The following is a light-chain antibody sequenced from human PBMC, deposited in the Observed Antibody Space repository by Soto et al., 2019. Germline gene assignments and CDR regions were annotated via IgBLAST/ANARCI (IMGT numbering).Light chain of an antibody. CDR3: QQYCSSPS. CDR1: QSVSSSY. CDR2: GAS. J-gene: IGKJ5*01. V-gene: IGKV3-20*01. Sequence: EIVLTQSPGTLSLSPGERATLSCRASQSVSSSYLAWYQQKPGQAPRLLIYGASSRATGIPDRFSGSGSGTDFTITISRLEPEDFAVYYCQQYCSSPSFGQGTRLEIK.